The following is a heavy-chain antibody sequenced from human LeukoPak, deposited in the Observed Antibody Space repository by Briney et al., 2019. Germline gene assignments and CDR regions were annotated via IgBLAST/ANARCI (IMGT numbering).Heavy chain of an antibody. J-gene: IGHJ4*02. CDR2: ISYDGSNK. V-gene: IGHV3-30*18. D-gene: IGHD6-13*01. CDR3: AKDWYSSSSRYFDY. Sequence: GGSLRLSCAASGFTFSNYGMHWVRQAPGKGLEWVAVISYDGSNKYYADSVKGRFTISRDNSKNTLYLQMSSLRAEDAAVYYCAKDWYSSSSRYFDYWGQGTRVTVSS. CDR1: GFTFSNYG.